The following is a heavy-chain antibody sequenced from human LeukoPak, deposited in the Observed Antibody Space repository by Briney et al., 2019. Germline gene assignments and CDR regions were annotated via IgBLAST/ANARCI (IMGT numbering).Heavy chain of an antibody. Sequence: SVKVSCKASGGTFSSYAISWVRQAPGQGLEWMGGIIPIFGTANYAQKFQGRVTITADESTSTAYMELSSLRSEDTAVYYCARDHMTTVTLYYFDYWGQGTLVTVSS. CDR1: GGTFSSYA. CDR2: IIPIFGTA. D-gene: IGHD4-17*01. J-gene: IGHJ4*02. V-gene: IGHV1-69*13. CDR3: ARDHMTTVTLYYFDY.